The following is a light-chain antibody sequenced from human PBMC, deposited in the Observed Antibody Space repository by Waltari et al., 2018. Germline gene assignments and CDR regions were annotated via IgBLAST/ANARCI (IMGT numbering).Light chain of an antibody. CDR3: SSFTSSSTWV. CDR1: TLDLGGYNY. J-gene: IGLJ3*02. CDR2: DVS. V-gene: IGLV2-14*01. Sequence: QSALTQPASVSGSPGQSITISCTGTTLDLGGYNYVSWYQQHPGKAPKLMIYDVSSRPSGVSNRFSGSKSGNTASLIISGLQAEDEADYYCSSFTSSSTWVFGGGTKLTVL.